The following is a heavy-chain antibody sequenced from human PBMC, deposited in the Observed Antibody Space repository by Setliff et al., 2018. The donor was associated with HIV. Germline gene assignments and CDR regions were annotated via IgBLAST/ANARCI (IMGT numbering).Heavy chain of an antibody. CDR2: IIPNSGGT. D-gene: IGHD1-20*01. V-gene: IGHV1-2*06. CDR3: ARVPLSYNWNLHYFDY. Sequence: ASVKVSCKASGYTFTAYYIHWVRQAPGQGLEWMGRIIPNSGGTNYAQKFQDRVTMTTDTSTSTAYMELRSLRSDDTAVYYCARVPLSYNWNLHYFDYWGQGTLVTVSS. J-gene: IGHJ4*02. CDR1: GYTFTAYY.